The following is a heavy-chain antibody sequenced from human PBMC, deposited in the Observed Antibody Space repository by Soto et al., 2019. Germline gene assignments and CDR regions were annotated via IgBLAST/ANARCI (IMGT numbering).Heavy chain of an antibody. CDR2: INPNSGGT. CDR1: GYTLSDYY. V-gene: IGHV1-2*02. J-gene: IGHJ6*02. CDR3: ARVAPPYYDLWSGYPRYYYGMDV. Sequence: ASVKVSCKASGYTLSDYYIHWVRQAPGQGLEWMGWINPNSGGTNYTEDFQGRVTMTRDTSVNTAYMELKRLGSDDTAVYYCARVAPPYYDLWSGYPRYYYGMDVWGQGTTVTVS. D-gene: IGHD3-3*01.